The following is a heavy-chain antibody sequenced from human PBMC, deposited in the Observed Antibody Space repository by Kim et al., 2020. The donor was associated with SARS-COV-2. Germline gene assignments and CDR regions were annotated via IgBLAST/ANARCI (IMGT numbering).Heavy chain of an antibody. D-gene: IGHD4-4*01. V-gene: IGHV3-33*01. CDR3: ARDRIYSNYGFDY. CDR1: GFTFSSYG. CDR2: IWYDGSNK. J-gene: IGHJ4*02. Sequence: GGSLRLSCAASGFTFSSYGMHWVRQAPGKGLEWVAVIWYDGSNKYYADSVKGRFTISRDNSKNTLYLQMNSLRAEDTAVYYCARDRIYSNYGFDYWGQGTLVTVSS.